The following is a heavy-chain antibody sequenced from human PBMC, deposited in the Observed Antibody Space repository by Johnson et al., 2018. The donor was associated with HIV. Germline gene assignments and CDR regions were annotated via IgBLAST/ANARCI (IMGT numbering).Heavy chain of an antibody. CDR2: IKQDGSEK. D-gene: IGHD3-16*01. V-gene: IGHV3-7*02. CDR1: GFTFSDYY. Sequence: VQLVESGGGLVKPGGSLRLSCAASGFTFSDYYMSWIRQAPGKGLEWVANIKQDGSEKYYVDSVKGRFTISRDNAKNSLYLQMNSLRAEDTAVYYCVRGGGGDVFDIWGQGTMVTVS. J-gene: IGHJ3*02. CDR3: VRGGGGDVFDI.